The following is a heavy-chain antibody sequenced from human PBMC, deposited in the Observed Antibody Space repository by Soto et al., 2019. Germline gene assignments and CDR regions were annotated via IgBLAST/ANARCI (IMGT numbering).Heavy chain of an antibody. CDR2: MNPYSGNT. J-gene: IGHJ4*02. CDR3: TRGQGNH. CDR1: GYTFTSFD. V-gene: IGHV1-8*01. Sequence: GASVKVSCKASGYTFTSFDIYWVRQASGQGLEWMGWMNPYSGNTGFVEKFQDRVAMTRDISINTAYLELSSLRSGDTAVYYCTRGQGNHWGQGSLVTVSS.